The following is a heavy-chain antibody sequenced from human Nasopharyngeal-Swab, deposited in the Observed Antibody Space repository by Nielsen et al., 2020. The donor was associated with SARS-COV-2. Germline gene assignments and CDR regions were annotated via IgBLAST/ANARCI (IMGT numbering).Heavy chain of an antibody. J-gene: IGHJ6*02. CDR2: ISSSSSYI. CDR3: ARDGLDYDFWSAYFMDV. V-gene: IGHV3-21*01. CDR1: GFTFNNYN. Sequence: GESLKISCAASGFTFNNYNFNWVRQAPGKGPEWVSSISSSSSYIYYADSVKGRFTISRDNAKNSLYLQMNSLRAEDTAVYYCARDGLDYDFWSAYFMDVWGQGTTVTVSS. D-gene: IGHD3-3*01.